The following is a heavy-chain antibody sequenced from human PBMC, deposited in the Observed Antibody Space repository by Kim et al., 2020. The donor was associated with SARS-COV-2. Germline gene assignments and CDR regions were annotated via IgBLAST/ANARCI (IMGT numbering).Heavy chain of an antibody. CDR1: GVSISGYY. CDR2: MDYSGNT. Sequence: SETLSLTCSVSGVSISGYYWSWIRQSPGKGLEWIGDMDYSGNTKYNPSLNSRASISGDTSKRLFSLTLTSVTEADTAVYYCARTYSTRWYYWEYWGQGTL. J-gene: IGHJ4*02. D-gene: IGHD6-13*01. CDR3: ARTYSTRWYYWEY. V-gene: IGHV4-59*13.